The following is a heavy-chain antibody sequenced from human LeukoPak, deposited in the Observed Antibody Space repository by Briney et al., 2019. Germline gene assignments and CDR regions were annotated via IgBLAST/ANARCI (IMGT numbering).Heavy chain of an antibody. Sequence: PSETLSLTCTVSGGSISGYYWSWIRQPPGKGLEWIGYIYYSGSTNYNPSLKSRVTISVDTSKNQFSLKLSSVTAADTAVYYCARVPLYITTVITPSAFDIWGQGTMVTVSS. V-gene: IGHV4-59*01. CDR1: GGSISGYY. CDR3: ARVPLYITTVITPSAFDI. D-gene: IGHD4-23*01. CDR2: IYYSGST. J-gene: IGHJ3*02.